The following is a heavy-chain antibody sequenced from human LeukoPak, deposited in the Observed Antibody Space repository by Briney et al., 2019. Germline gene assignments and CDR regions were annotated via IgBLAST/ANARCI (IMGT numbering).Heavy chain of an antibody. D-gene: IGHD4-23*01. CDR3: ARSTTVVTSFDY. J-gene: IGHJ4*02. CDR2: ISHDGGNT. V-gene: IGHV3-30*04. Sequence: GGSVRLSCAASGFTFSNYAMHWVRQAPGKGLEWVAVISHDGGNTFYADSVKGRFTISRDNSKNTLYLQMNSLRAEDTAVYYCARSTTVVTSFDYWGQGTLVTVSS. CDR1: GFTFSNYA.